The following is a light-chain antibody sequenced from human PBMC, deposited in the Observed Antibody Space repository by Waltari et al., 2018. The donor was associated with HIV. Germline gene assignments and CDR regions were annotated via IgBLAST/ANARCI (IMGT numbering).Light chain of an antibody. CDR3: QQYNSYSPWT. CDR2: KAS. J-gene: IGKJ1*01. Sequence: DIQMTQSPSTLSASVGDRVTITCRASQGISSWLAWYQQKPGKAPKLLIYKASSLESGVPSRFSGSGSGTEFTRTISSLQPDDFATYYCQQYNSYSPWTFGQGTKVEIK. V-gene: IGKV1-5*03. CDR1: QGISSW.